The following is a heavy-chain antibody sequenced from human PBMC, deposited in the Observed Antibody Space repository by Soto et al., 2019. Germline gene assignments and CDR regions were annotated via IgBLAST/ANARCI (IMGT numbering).Heavy chain of an antibody. Sequence: PGGSLRLSCAASGFTFSGYDMHWVRQATGKGLEWVSAIGTAGDPYYPGSVKGRFTISRENAKNSLYLQMNSLRAGDTAVYYCARGGGGQRYKGPDYYGMDVWGQGTTVTVSS. CDR3: ARGGGGQRYKGPDYYGMDV. CDR1: GFTFSGYD. CDR2: IGTAGDP. D-gene: IGHD3-9*01. V-gene: IGHV3-13*05. J-gene: IGHJ6*02.